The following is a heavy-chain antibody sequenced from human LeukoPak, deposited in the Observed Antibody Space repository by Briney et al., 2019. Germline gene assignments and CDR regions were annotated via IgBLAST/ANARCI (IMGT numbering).Heavy chain of an antibody. J-gene: IGHJ4*02. V-gene: IGHV4-39*01. CDR2: IYYSGST. Sequence: SETLSLTCTVSGGSISSSSYYWGWIRQPPGKGLEWIGSIYYSGSTYYNPSLKSRVTISVDASKNQFSLKLSSVTAADTAVYYCARRRLIGSGSFKPNDYYFDYWGQGTLVTVSS. CDR1: GGSISSSSYY. CDR3: ARRRLIGSGSFKPNDYYFDY. D-gene: IGHD3-10*01.